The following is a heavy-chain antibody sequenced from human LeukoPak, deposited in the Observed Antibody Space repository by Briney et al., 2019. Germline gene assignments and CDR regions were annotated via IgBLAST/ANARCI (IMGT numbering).Heavy chain of an antibody. V-gene: IGHV1-46*01. CDR1: GHTFTSYY. J-gene: IGHJ3*02. Sequence: ASVKVSCKASGHTFTSYYMHWVRQAPGQGLEWMGIINPSGGSTSYAQRFQGRVTMTRDMSTSTVYMELSSLRSEDTAVYYCAREAGRDAFDIWGQGTMVTVSS. D-gene: IGHD1-14*01. CDR3: AREAGRDAFDI. CDR2: INPSGGST.